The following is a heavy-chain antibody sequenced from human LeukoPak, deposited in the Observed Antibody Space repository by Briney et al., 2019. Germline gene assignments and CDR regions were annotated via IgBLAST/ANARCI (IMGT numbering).Heavy chain of an antibody. V-gene: IGHV3-21*01. Sequence: GESLKISCAASGFTFSSYSMNWVRQAPGKGLEWVSSISSSSSYIYYAASVKGRVTISRDNAKNSLYLQMNSLRAEDTAVYYCAREGCSSTSCYWEDAFDIWGQGTMVTVSS. D-gene: IGHD2-2*01. CDR3: AREGCSSTSCYWEDAFDI. CDR1: GFTFSSYS. CDR2: ISSSSSYI. J-gene: IGHJ3*02.